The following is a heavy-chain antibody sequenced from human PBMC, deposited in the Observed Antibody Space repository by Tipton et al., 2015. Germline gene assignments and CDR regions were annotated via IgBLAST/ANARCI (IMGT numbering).Heavy chain of an antibody. V-gene: IGHV4-30-4*01. Sequence: TLSLTCTVSNGSMSSGDYYWSWIRQPPGKGLEWIGYIYYTGTSYYNPSLESRLTISLDTSNNQFSLKLTSVTAADTAVYYCARYLDTLDYGFYFDSWGQGTLVPVSS. J-gene: IGHJ4*02. CDR2: IYYTGTS. D-gene: IGHD4-17*01. CDR1: NGSMSSGDYY. CDR3: ARYLDTLDYGFYFDS.